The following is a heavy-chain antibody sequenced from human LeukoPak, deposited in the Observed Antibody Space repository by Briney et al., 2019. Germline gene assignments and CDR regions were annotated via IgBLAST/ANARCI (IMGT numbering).Heavy chain of an antibody. CDR2: INHSGST. CDR3: ARGPPYPYYYYGMDV. Sequence: SGTLSLTSAVYGGSFRGYYWSCSRQPPGKGLEWIGEINHSGSTNYNPSLKSRVTISVDTSKNQFSLKLSSVTAADTAVYYCARGPPYPYYYYGMDVWGQGTTVTVSS. V-gene: IGHV4-34*01. J-gene: IGHJ6*02. CDR1: GGSFRGYY.